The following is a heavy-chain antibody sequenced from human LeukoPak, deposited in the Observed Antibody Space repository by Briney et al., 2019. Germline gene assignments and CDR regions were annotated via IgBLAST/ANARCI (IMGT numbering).Heavy chain of an antibody. J-gene: IGHJ4*02. Sequence: GGSLRLSCAASGFTFSAYGMHWVRHAPGKGLEWVAHIWYDGSNKYYADSVKGRFTISRDNSKNTLYLQMNSLRDEDTAVYYCARAPYSHFDYWGQGTLVTVSS. CDR3: ARAPYSHFDY. CDR2: IWYDGSNK. D-gene: IGHD2-21*01. CDR1: GFTFSAYG. V-gene: IGHV3-33*01.